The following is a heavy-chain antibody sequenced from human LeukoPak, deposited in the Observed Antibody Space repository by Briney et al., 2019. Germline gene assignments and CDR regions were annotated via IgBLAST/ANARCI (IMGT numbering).Heavy chain of an antibody. J-gene: IGHJ4*02. D-gene: IGHD6-19*01. V-gene: IGHV4-34*01. CDR2: INHSGST. CDR3: GRLMAGLD. CDR1: GGSLSGYY. Sequence: SGTLSLTCAVSGGSLSGYYWSWNRQSPGKGLEWIGEINHSGSTNYKSSLESRVTISVDKSKNQFFLKLNSVTAADTAVYYCGRLMAGLDWGQGTLVTVSS.